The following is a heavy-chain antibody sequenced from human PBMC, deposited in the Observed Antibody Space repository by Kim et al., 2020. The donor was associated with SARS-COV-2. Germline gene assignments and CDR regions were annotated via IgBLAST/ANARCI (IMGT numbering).Heavy chain of an antibody. V-gene: IGHV1-24*01. CDR1: GYTLTELS. D-gene: IGHD2-21*01. Sequence: ASVKVSCKVSGYTLTELSMHWVRQAPGKGLEWMGGFDPEDGETFYAQKFQGRVTMTEDTSTDTAYMELSSLRSEDTAVYYCATVYSILWSSYFDYWGQGTLVTVSS. CDR2: FDPEDGET. J-gene: IGHJ4*02. CDR3: ATVYSILWSSYFDY.